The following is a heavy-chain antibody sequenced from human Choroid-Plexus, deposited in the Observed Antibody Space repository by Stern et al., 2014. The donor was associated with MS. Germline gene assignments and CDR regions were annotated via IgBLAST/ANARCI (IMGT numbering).Heavy chain of an antibody. Sequence: VHLVESGGGVVQPGRPLRLSCVASGFTFGSCAMHWVRQAPGKGLEWVAGVSYDGSNKYYADSVKGRFTISRVNSQNTLYMQMSSLRPEDTAVYYCAKDRQYLTYFFDHWGQGSLVTVSS. V-gene: IGHV3-30*18. CDR3: AKDRQYLTYFFDH. J-gene: IGHJ5*02. CDR1: GFTFGSCA. CDR2: VSYDGSNK. D-gene: IGHD2/OR15-2a*01.